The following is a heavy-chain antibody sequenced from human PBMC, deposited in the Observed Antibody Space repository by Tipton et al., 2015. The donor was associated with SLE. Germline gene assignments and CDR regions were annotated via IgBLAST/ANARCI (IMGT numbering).Heavy chain of an antibody. CDR3: ARKGGYYGSGSYDY. D-gene: IGHD3-10*01. CDR2: IYYSGST. CDR1: GGSISSSSYY. V-gene: IGHV4-39*07. Sequence: TLSLTCTVSGGSISSSSYYWGWIRQPPGKGLEWIGSIYYSGSTYYNPSLKSRVTISVDTSKNQFSLKLSSVTAADTAVYYCARKGGYYGSGSYDYWGQGTLVTVSS. J-gene: IGHJ4*02.